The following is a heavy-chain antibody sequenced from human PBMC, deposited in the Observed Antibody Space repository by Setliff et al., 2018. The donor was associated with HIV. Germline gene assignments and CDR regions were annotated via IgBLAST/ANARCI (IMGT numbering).Heavy chain of an antibody. Sequence: PSETLSLTCTVSGGSISSETFSWNWIRQPAGKGLEWIGRIYTSGSTDYNPSLKSRVTMSAGTSKNQFSLKLSSVTAADTAVYYCARGGYYYYFGVDVWGQGTTVTVSS. V-gene: IGHV4-61*02. J-gene: IGHJ6*02. CDR2: IYTSGST. CDR1: GGSISSETFS. CDR3: ARGGYYYYFGVDV. D-gene: IGHD3-16*01.